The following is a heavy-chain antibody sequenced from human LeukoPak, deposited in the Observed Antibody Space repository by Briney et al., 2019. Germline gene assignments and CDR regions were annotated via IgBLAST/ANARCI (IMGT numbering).Heavy chain of an antibody. CDR3: ARASPHAQAGNGELTYYYYYMDV. J-gene: IGHJ6*03. V-gene: IGHV3-11*04. Sequence: PGGSLRLSCAASGFTFSDYYMSWIRQAPGKGLEWVSYISSSGSTIYYADSVKGRFTISRDNAKNSLYLQMNSLRAEDTAVYYCARASPHAQAGNGELTYYYYYMDVWGKGTTVTVSS. CDR2: ISSSGSTI. D-gene: IGHD6-13*01. CDR1: GFTFSDYY.